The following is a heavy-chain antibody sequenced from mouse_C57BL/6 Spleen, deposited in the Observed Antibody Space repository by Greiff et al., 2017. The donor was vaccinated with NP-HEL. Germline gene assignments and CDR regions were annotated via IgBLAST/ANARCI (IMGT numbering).Heavy chain of an antibody. D-gene: IGHD1-1*01. V-gene: IGHV1-22*01. CDR1: GYTFTDYN. CDR2: INPNNGGT. CDR3: ARYYGSSSGYYAMDY. Sequence: EVQLQQSGPELVKPGASVKMSCKASGYTFTDYNMHWVKQSHGKSLEWIGYINPNNGGTSYNQKFKGKATLTVNKSSSTAYMELRSLTSEDSAVYYCARYYGSSSGYYAMDYWGQGTSVTVSS. J-gene: IGHJ4*01.